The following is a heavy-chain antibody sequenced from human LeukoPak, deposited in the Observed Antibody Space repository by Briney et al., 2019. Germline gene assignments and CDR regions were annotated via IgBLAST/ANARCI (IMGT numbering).Heavy chain of an antibody. D-gene: IGHD7-27*01. Sequence: PGGSLRLSCAASGFTFSSYAMSWVRQAPGKGLEWVSAISGSGGSTYYADSVKGRFTISRDNSKNTLYLQMNSLRAEDTAVYYCAKGLTGELGEHGGYWGQGTLVTVSS. V-gene: IGHV3-23*01. CDR3: AKGLTGELGEHGGY. CDR2: ISGSGGST. CDR1: GFTFSSYA. J-gene: IGHJ4*02.